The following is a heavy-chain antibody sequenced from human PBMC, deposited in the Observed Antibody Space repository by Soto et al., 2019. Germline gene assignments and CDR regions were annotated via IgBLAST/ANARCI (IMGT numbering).Heavy chain of an antibody. CDR2: ISFDGGNK. D-gene: IGHD4-4*01. V-gene: IGHV3-30-3*01. J-gene: IGHJ2*01. CDR1: GFTFNNYA. CDR3: ARDLDYSNYWYFDL. Sequence: QVQLVESGGGVVQPGRSLRLSCAASGFTFNNYAMHWVRQAPGKGLEWVAVISFDGGNKYYPDSVKGRFTISRDNSRNTLYLQMNSLRAEDTAVYYCARDLDYSNYWYFDLWGRGTLVTVSS.